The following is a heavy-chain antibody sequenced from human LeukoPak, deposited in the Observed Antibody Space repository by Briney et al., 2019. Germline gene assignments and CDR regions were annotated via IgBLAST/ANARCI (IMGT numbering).Heavy chain of an antibody. J-gene: IGHJ4*02. D-gene: IGHD3-22*01. CDR1: GYTFTGYY. CDR2: INPNSGGT. Sequence: ASVKVSCKASGYTFTGYYMHWVRQAPGQGLEWMGRINPNSGGTNYAQKFQGRVTMTRDTSISTACMELSRLRSDDTAVYYCARTRRYYYDSSGYYDYDYWGQGTLVTVSS. V-gene: IGHV1-2*06. CDR3: ARTRRYYYDSSGYYDYDY.